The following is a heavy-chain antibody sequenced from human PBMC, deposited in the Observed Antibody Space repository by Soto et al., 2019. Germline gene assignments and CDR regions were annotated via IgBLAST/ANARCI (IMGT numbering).Heavy chain of an antibody. CDR3: AKATGNGDYYYYYYMDV. CDR2: ISGSGGST. J-gene: IGHJ6*03. Sequence: GGSLRLSCAASGFTFSSYAMSWVRQAPGKGLERVSAISGSGGSTYYADSVKGRFTISRDNSKNTLYLQMNSLRAEDTAVYYCAKATGNGDYYYYYYMDVWGKGTTVTVSS. V-gene: IGHV3-23*01. D-gene: IGHD1-1*01. CDR1: GFTFSSYA.